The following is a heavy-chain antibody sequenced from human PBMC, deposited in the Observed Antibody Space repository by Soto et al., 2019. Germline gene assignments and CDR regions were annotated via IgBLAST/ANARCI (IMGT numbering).Heavy chain of an antibody. D-gene: IGHD3-10*01. V-gene: IGHV1-8*01. CDR1: GYTFTSYY. CDR2: MNPNSGNT. Sequence: ASVKVSCKASGYTFTSYYINWVRQATGQELEWMGWMNPNSGNTGYAQKFQGRVTMTRNTSISTAYMELSSLRSEDTAVYYCATRVRGVTTGAVDIWGQGTMVTVSS. J-gene: IGHJ3*02. CDR3: ATRVRGVTTGAVDI.